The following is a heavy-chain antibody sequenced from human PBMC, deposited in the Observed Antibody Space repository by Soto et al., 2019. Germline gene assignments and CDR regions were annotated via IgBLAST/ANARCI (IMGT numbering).Heavy chain of an antibody. CDR2: VSHSGRT. CDR1: GGSISPYS. J-gene: IGHJ5*02. V-gene: IGHV4-59*01. Sequence: SATLSLTCTISGGSISPYSWTWIRQSPGKGLEWIGYVSHSGRTFYTPSLKSRLTMSLDTSRSQFSLRLKSVSAADTAVYYCARLLGGYDDYGGWFAPWGQGTLVTVSS. D-gene: IGHD4-17*01. CDR3: ARLLGGYDDYGGWFAP.